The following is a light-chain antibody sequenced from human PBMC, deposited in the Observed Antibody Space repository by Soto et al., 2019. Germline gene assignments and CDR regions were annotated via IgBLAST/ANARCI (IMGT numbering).Light chain of an antibody. CDR3: CSYASSSSYV. CDR2: EGT. V-gene: IGLV2-23*01. CDR1: TSDVGGYNL. J-gene: IGLJ1*01. Sequence: QSVLDQSASVSGSPGQSITISCSGTTSDVGGYNLVSWYQQHTAKAPKLLIYEGTQRPSGVSSRFSGSKSGNTASLTISGLQAEDEADYYCCSYASSSSYVFGTGTKVTVL.